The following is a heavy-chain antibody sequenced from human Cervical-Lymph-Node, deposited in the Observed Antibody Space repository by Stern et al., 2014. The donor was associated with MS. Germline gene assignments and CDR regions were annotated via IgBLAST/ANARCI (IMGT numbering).Heavy chain of an antibody. D-gene: IGHD2/OR15-2a*01. V-gene: IGHV4-4*02. J-gene: IGHJ2*01. CDR1: GGSVSSTNW. CDR2: IYHSGAS. Sequence: QVQLQESGPGLVKPSGTLSLTCAVSGGSVSSTNWWSWVRQSPGKGLEWIGNIYHSGASNYRPSFRSRFSLALANPKTHLSLPLTSVTAADTAVYYCARERQQYCNSEGCSYWYFDLWGRGTLVTVSS. CDR3: ARERQQYCNSEGCSYWYFDL.